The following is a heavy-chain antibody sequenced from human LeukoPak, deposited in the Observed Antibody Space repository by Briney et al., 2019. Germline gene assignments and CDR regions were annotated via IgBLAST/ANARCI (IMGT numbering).Heavy chain of an antibody. J-gene: IGHJ3*02. V-gene: IGHV4-39*01. CDR1: GGSISSSSDY. D-gene: IGHD3-3*01. Sequence: SETLSLTCTVSGGSISSSSDYWGWIRQPPGKGLEWIGSIYYSGSTYYNPSLKSRVTISVDTSKNQFSLKLSSVTAADTAVYYCASRAYYDFWSGYLDAFDIWGQGTMVTVS. CDR3: ASRAYYDFWSGYLDAFDI. CDR2: IYYSGST.